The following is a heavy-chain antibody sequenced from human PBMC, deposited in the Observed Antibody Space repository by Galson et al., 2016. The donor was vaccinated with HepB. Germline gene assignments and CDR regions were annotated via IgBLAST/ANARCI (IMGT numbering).Heavy chain of an antibody. CDR2: VKYDGSEK. D-gene: IGHD3-22*01. J-gene: IGHJ1*01. CDR3: TKDFYSSGPEYFHH. Sequence: SLRLSCAASGFSLSSYWMSWVRQAPGKGLEWVANVKYDGSEKYYVDSVKGRFTISRDNAKNSLYLQMNSLRPEDTAFYYCTKDFYSSGPEYFHHWGRGTLVTVSS. V-gene: IGHV3-7*03. CDR1: GFSLSSYW.